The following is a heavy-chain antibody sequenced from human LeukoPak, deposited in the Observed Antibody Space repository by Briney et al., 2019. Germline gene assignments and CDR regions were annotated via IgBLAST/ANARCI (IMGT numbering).Heavy chain of an antibody. Sequence: GESLKISCKVSGHMSTNYWIGWVRQMPGKGLEWMGIINPGDSDTRYSPSFQGQVTISADKSINTAYLQWSSLKASDSAMYYCASGDYGDTSITFDYWGQGALVTVSS. CDR3: ASGDYGDTSITFDY. CDR2: INPGDSDT. CDR1: GHMSTNYW. J-gene: IGHJ4*02. D-gene: IGHD4-17*01. V-gene: IGHV5-51*01.